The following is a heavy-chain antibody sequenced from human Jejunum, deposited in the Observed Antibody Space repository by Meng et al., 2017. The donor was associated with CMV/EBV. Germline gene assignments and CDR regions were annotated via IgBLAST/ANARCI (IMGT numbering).Heavy chain of an antibody. J-gene: IGHJ5*02. Sequence: CAVSGASITSGLWWSWVRQTPGKGLAWIGAYSHSGDTRYNPSLQSRVIISLHKTENQFSLELTSVTAADTGVYYCARSPGFWSLDPWGRGTLVTVSS. CDR2: YSHSGDT. V-gene: IGHV4-4*02. CDR3: ARSPGFWSLDP. D-gene: IGHD2-8*02. CDR1: GASITSGLW.